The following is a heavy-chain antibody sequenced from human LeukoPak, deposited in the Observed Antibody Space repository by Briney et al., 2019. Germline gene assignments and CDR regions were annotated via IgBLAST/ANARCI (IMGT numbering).Heavy chain of an antibody. CDR2: SRNKANSYIT. J-gene: IGHJ4*02. V-gene: IGHV3-72*01. D-gene: IGHD6-19*01. Sequence: PGGSLRLSCAASGFTFSDHYMDWVRQAPGKGLEWVGRSRNKANSYITEYAASVKGRFTISRDDSKNSLYLQMNSLRAEDTAVYYCAKDLSRIAVAQRGYWGQGTLVTVSS. CDR1: GFTFSDHY. CDR3: AKDLSRIAVAQRGY.